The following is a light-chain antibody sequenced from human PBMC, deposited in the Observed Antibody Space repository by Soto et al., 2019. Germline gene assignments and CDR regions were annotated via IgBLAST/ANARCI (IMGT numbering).Light chain of an antibody. CDR1: QSISNW. CDR2: KAS. Sequence: DIQMTQSPSTLSASVGDRVTFTCWASQSISNWLAWYQQKPGKAPKLLIYKASSLESGVPSRFSGSGSGTEFTLTISSLQPDDFATYYCQQYSTFSTFGGGTKVEIK. CDR3: QQYSTFST. V-gene: IGKV1-5*03. J-gene: IGKJ4*01.